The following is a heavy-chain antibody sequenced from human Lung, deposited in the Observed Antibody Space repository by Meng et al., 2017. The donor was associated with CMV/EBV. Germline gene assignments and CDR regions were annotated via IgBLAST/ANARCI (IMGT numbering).Heavy chain of an antibody. Sequence: SLKISXAASGFTFDDYAMHWVRQAPGKGLEWVSGISWNSGSIGYADSVKGRFTISRDNAKNSLYLQMNSLRAEDTALYYCAKDICPATVTTSFLDYWGQGTLVTVSS. J-gene: IGHJ4*02. CDR2: ISWNSGSI. CDR3: AKDICPATVTTSFLDY. D-gene: IGHD4-17*01. V-gene: IGHV3-9*01. CDR1: GFTFDDYA.